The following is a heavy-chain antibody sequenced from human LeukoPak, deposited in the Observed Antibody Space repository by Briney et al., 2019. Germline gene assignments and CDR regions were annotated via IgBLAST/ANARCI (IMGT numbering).Heavy chain of an antibody. CDR3: TRDRGAYNLYDY. J-gene: IGHJ4*02. V-gene: IGHV3-49*02. CDR2: IRSKAYGEAA. CDR1: GSIFRNYW. Sequence: GGSLRLSCVVSGSIFRNYWMSWIRQAPGKELEWVGFIRSKAYGEAADYAASVKGRFTISRDDSKAIAYLQMNSLKTEDTAVYHCTRDRGAYNLYDYWGQGTLVTVSS. D-gene: IGHD1-1*01.